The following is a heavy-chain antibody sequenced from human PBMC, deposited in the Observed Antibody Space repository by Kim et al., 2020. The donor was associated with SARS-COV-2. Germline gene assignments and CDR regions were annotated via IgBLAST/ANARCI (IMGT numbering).Heavy chain of an antibody. J-gene: IGHJ4*02. CDR2: ISGSGGST. Sequence: GGSLRLSCAASGFTFSSYAMSWVRQAPGKGLEWVSDISGSGGSTYYADSVKGRFTISRDNSKNTLYLQMNSLRAEDTAVYYCAKDAGRKGGDSSGYSPFDYWGQGTLVTVSS. CDR3: AKDAGRKGGDSSGYSPFDY. V-gene: IGHV3-23*01. CDR1: GFTFSSYA. D-gene: IGHD3-22*01.